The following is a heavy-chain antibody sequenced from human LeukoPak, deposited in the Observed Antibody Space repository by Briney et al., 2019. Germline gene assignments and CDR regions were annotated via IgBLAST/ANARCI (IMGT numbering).Heavy chain of an antibody. Sequence: GGSLRLSCAASGFTFSSYAMSWVRQAPGKGLEWVSAISGSGGSTYYADSVKGRFTISRDNSKNTLYLQMNSLRAEDTAVYYCATDPPALISYDYVWGSYPHDWGQGTLVTVSS. J-gene: IGHJ4*02. CDR2: ISGSGGST. CDR1: GFTFSSYA. CDR3: ATDPPALISYDYVWGSYPHD. V-gene: IGHV3-23*01. D-gene: IGHD3-16*02.